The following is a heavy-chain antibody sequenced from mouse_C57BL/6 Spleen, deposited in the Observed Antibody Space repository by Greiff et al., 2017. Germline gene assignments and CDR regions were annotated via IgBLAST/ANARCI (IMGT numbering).Heavy chain of an antibody. CDR1: GYTFTDYE. CDR3: TRSNYESYAMDY. Sequence: QVQLQQSGAELVRPGASVTLSCKASGYTFTDYEMHWVKQTPVHGLEWIGAIDPETGGTAYNQKFKGKAILTADKSSSTAYMGLRSLTSEDSAVYYCTRSNYESYAMDYWGQGTSVTVSS. J-gene: IGHJ4*01. D-gene: IGHD2-5*01. V-gene: IGHV1-15*01. CDR2: IDPETGGT.